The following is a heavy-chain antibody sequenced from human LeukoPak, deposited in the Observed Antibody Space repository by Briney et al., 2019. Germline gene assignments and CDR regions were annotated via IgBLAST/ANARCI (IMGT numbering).Heavy chain of an antibody. Sequence: PGGSLRLSCAASGFTFDDYTMHWVRQAPGKGLEWVSLISWDGGSTYYADSVKGRFTISRDNSKNSLYLQMNSLRTEDTALYYCAKDGLEPFDYWGQRTLVTVSS. CDR2: ISWDGGST. V-gene: IGHV3-43*01. J-gene: IGHJ4*02. CDR3: AKDGLEPFDY. D-gene: IGHD3-3*01. CDR1: GFTFDDYT.